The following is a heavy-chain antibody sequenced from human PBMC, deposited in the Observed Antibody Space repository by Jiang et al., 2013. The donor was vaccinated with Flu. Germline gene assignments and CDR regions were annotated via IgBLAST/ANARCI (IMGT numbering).Heavy chain of an antibody. V-gene: IGHV1-3*01. CDR1: GYTFTSYA. D-gene: IGHD3-22*01. CDR3: ARGELYYYDSSGYYYSPFDY. Sequence: GAEVKKPGASVKVSCKASGYTFTSYAMHWVRQAPGQRLEWMGWINAGNGNTKYSQKFQGRVTITRDTSASTAYMELSSLRSEDTAVYYCARGELYYYDSSGYYYSPFDYWGQGTLVTVSS. CDR2: INAGNGNT. J-gene: IGHJ4*02.